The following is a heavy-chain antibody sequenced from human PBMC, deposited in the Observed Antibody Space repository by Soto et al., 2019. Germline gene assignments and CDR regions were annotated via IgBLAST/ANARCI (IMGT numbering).Heavy chain of an antibody. J-gene: IGHJ3*02. Sequence: GASVKVSCKASGYTFTSSRISWVRQAPGQGLEWMGWISAYNGNTNYAQKFQGRVTITADKSTSTAYMELSSLRSEDTAVYYCARVEMATTNAFDIWGQGTMVTVSS. CDR1: GYTFTSSR. V-gene: IGHV1-18*01. D-gene: IGHD5-12*01. CDR2: ISAYNGNT. CDR3: ARVEMATTNAFDI.